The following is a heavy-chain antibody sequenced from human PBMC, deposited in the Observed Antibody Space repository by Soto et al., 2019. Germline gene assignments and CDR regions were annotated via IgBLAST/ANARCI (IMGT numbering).Heavy chain of an antibody. Sequence: SETLSLTCTVSGGSISSSSYYWGWIRQPQGKGLEWIGCIYYSGSTYYNPSLKSRVTMSVDTSKNQFSLKLSSVTAADTAVYYCARGVGPGYYYGSGFSDWGQGTPVTVSS. CDR2: IYYSGST. D-gene: IGHD3-10*01. J-gene: IGHJ4*02. V-gene: IGHV4-39*07. CDR3: ARGVGPGYYYGSGFSD. CDR1: GGSISSSSYY.